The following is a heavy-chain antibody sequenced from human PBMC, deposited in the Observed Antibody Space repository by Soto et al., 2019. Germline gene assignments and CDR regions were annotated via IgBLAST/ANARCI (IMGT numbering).Heavy chain of an antibody. CDR3: AKDLKGEQQLVRIPYYYGMDV. D-gene: IGHD6-13*01. Sequence: QVQLVESGGGVVQPGRSLRLSCAASGFTFSSYGMHWVRQAPGKGLEWVAVISYDGSNKYYADSVKGRFTISRDNSKNTLYLQMNSLGAEDTAVYYCAKDLKGEQQLVRIPYYYGMDVWGQGTTVTVSS. J-gene: IGHJ6*02. V-gene: IGHV3-30*18. CDR2: ISYDGSNK. CDR1: GFTFSSYG.